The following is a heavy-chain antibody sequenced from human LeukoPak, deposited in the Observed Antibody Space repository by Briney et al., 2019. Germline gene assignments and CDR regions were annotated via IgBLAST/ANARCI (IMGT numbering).Heavy chain of an antibody. Sequence: GGSLRLSCAASGFTFSSYSMNWVRQAPGKGLEWVADMSYDGSDKDYADSVKGRFTISRDNSKNTLYLQMSSLRADDTAVYYCAKDKYSPFDYWGQGTLVTVSS. CDR2: MSYDGSDK. D-gene: IGHD5-18*01. CDR1: GFTFSSYS. CDR3: AKDKYSPFDY. V-gene: IGHV3-30*18. J-gene: IGHJ4*02.